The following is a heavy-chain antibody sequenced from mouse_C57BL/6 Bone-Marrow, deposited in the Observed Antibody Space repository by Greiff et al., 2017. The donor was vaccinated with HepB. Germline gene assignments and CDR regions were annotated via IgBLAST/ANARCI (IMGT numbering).Heavy chain of an antibody. CDR3: ARWAY. V-gene: IGHV1-59*01. CDR2: IDPSDSYT. J-gene: IGHJ2*01. Sequence: QVQLQQPGAELVRPGTSVKLSCKASGYTFTSYWMHWVKQRPGQGLEWIGVIDPSDSYTNYNQKFKGKATLTVDTSSSTAYMQLSSPTSEDSAVYYCARWAYWGQGTTLTVSS. CDR1: GYTFTSYW.